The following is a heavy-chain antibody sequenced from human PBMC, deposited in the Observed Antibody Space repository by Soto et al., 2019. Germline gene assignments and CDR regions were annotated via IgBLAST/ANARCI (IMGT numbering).Heavy chain of an antibody. D-gene: IGHD3-16*01. V-gene: IGHV6-1*01. CDR2: TYYTSKWYY. Sequence: PSQSLSLTCGVSVDSVSSNHATCEWIRQSPSRGLEWLGRTYYTSKWYYDHALSINSQVPINPDTSNNHLPLQLYSVTPDDTAVYYCVRLIGNSWLDSLGQGTLGTVSS. CDR1: VDSVSSNHAT. J-gene: IGHJ5*01. CDR3: VRLIGNSWLDS.